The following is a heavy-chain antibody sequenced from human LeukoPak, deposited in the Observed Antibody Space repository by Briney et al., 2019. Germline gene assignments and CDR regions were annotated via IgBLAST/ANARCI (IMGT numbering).Heavy chain of an antibody. J-gene: IGHJ4*02. D-gene: IGHD6-13*01. V-gene: IGHV4-4*07. Sequence: SGGXXXSYYWSWIRQPAGKGLEWIGRIYTSGSTNYNPSLKSRVTMSVDTSKNQFSLKLSSATAADTAVYYCAREGAAWAPDYWGQGTLVTVSS. CDR3: AREGAAWAPDY. CDR2: IYTSGST. CDR1: GGXXXSYY.